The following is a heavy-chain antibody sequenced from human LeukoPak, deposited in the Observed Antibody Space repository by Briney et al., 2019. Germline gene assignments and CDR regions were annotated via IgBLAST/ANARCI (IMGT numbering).Heavy chain of an antibody. CDR2: ISSSGTTI. CDR3: AKTVQSYCAGDCHH. V-gene: IGHV3-48*03. CDR1: GFTFSSYE. J-gene: IGHJ1*01. Sequence: GGSLRLSCAASGFTFSSYEMNWGCQAPGKGLEWISYISSSGTTIYYADSVKGRFTISRDNSKNILYLQMNSLRAEDTAVYYCAKTVQSYCAGDCHHWGQGTLVTVSS. D-gene: IGHD2-21*01.